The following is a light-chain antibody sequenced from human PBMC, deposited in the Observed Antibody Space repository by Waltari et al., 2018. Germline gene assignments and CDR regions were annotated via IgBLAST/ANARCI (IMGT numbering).Light chain of an antibody. V-gene: IGLV3-25*03. CDR3: QSTDGGGFDVR. J-gene: IGLJ2*01. CDR2: KDV. Sequence: YELSQPPSVSVPLGQTARIPCSGDGLAKQFTYWYRQRPGQAPVLIIVKDVERPSGIPERFSGSSSGTTATLTISGVQAEDEADYYCQSTDGGGFDVRFGGGTKLTVL. CDR1: GLAKQF.